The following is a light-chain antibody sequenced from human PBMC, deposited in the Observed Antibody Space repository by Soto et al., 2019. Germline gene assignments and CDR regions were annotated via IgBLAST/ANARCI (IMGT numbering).Light chain of an antibody. V-gene: IGKV3-20*01. Sequence: EIVLTKSPGTVSLWPVEIGWVCFMASQSVSSIYLAWCRQKPGQAPRLLIFCASTRATGIPDRFSGSGSGTDFTLTISLLEPEDFAVYYCQQYGSSPPWTFGQGTRVDI. J-gene: IGKJ1*01. CDR3: QQYGSSPPWT. CDR2: CAS. CDR1: QSVSSIY.